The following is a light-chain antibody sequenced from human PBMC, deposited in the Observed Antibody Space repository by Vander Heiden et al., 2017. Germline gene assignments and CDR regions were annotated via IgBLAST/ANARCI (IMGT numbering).Light chain of an antibody. CDR3: QQDNSYPWT. CDR1: QPISSW. V-gene: IGKV1-5*03. CDR2: KAS. J-gene: IGKJ1*01. Sequence: DIQMTQSPSTLSASVGDRVTITCRASQPISSWLAWYQQKPGKAPNLLIYKASTLESGVPSRVSGSGSGTEFTLTISSLQPDDSATYYCQQDNSYPWTFGQATKVEIK.